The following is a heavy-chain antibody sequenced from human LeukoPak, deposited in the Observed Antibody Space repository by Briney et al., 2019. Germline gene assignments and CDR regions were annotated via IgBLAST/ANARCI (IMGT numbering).Heavy chain of an antibody. CDR2: IDISGGST. CDR1: GFAFSSHA. D-gene: IGHD6-6*01. J-gene: IGHJ4*02. V-gene: IGHV3-23*01. CDR3: ANEARPIDY. Sequence: GGSLRLSCAASGFAFSSHAMCWVRQAPGKGLEWVSSIDISGGSTYYADSAEGRFTISRDNSKNTLYLQMNGLRVEDTALYYCANEARPIDYWGQGTLVTVSS.